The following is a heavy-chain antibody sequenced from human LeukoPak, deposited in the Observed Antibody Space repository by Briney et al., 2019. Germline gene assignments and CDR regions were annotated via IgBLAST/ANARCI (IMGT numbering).Heavy chain of an antibody. D-gene: IGHD1-26*01. CDR1: GFTFSSYA. CDR2: ISYDGSNK. Sequence: GRSLRLSCAASGFTFSSYAMHWVRQAPGKGLEWVAVISYDGSNKYYADSVKGRFTISRDNSKNTLYLQMNSLRAEDTAVYYCAKSKGSYFRAYAFDIWGQGTMVTVSS. CDR3: AKSKGSYFRAYAFDI. V-gene: IGHV3-30-3*01. J-gene: IGHJ3*02.